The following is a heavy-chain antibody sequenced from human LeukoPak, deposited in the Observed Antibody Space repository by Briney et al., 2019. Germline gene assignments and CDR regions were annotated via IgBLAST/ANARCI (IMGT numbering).Heavy chain of an antibody. V-gene: IGHV3-30*03. CDR1: GFTFSSYG. J-gene: IGHJ3*02. Sequence: GGSLRLSCAASGFTFSSYGMHWVRQAPGKGLGWVAVISYDGSNKYYADSVKGRFTISRDNSKNTLYLQMNSLRAEDTAVYYRARGAPGAFDIWGQGTMVTVSS. D-gene: IGHD1-1*01. CDR3: ARGAPGAFDI. CDR2: ISYDGSNK.